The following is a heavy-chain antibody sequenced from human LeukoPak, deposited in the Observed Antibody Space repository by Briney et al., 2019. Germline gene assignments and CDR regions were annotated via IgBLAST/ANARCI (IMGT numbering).Heavy chain of an antibody. D-gene: IGHD4-17*01. V-gene: IGHV1-18*01. Sequence: GASVKDSCKAFGYTSNTYGISSVRQAPCQGLEYMGWISTYNGHTNYAQKFQDRVTMTAETSTNTGYMELRSLRSDDTAVYYCATGDPYSFDYWGQGTLVTVAS. CDR1: GYTSNTYG. CDR2: ISTYNGHT. J-gene: IGHJ4*02. CDR3: ATGDPYSFDY.